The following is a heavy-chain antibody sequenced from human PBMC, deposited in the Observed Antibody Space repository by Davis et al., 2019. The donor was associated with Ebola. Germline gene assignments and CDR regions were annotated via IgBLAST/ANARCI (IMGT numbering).Heavy chain of an antibody. V-gene: IGHV3-7*01. Sequence: GESLKISCAASGFTFSSYWMSWVRQAPGKGPEWVANIKQDGSEKYYVDSVKGRFTISRDNAKNSLYLQMNSLRAEDTAVDYCAREQGFGSSWEMDVWGQGTTVTVSS. CDR3: AREQGFGSSWEMDV. CDR1: GFTFSSYW. J-gene: IGHJ6*02. D-gene: IGHD6-13*01. CDR2: IKQDGSEK.